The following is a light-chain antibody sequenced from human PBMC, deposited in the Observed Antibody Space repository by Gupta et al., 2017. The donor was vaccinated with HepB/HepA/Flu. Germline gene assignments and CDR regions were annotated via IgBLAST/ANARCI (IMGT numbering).Light chain of an antibody. V-gene: IGLV2-14*01. CDR3: SSYTSSSTLYV. J-gene: IGLJ1*01. Sequence: QSALTQPASVSGSPGQSITISCPGTSSDVGDYNYVSWYQQHPGKAPKLMIYDVSNRPSGVSNRFSGSKAGNTASLTISGLQADDEADYYCSSYTSSSTLYVFGTGTKVTVL. CDR2: DVS. CDR1: SSDVGDYNY.